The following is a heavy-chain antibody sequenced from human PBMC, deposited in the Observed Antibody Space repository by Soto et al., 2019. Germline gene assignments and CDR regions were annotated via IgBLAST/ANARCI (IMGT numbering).Heavy chain of an antibody. Sequence: AAPVKVCWKAAGYGVRGYYMHWRRQAPGQGLEWMGIINPSGGSTSYARKFQGRVTMTRDTSTSTVYMELSSLRSEDTAVYYCARDYYDFWSGYWMPSCMDVWGQGPTGTLSS. CDR2: INPSGGST. D-gene: IGHD3-3*01. V-gene: IGHV1-46*01. CDR3: ARDYYDFWSGYWMPSCMDV. CDR1: GYGVRGYY. J-gene: IGHJ6*01.